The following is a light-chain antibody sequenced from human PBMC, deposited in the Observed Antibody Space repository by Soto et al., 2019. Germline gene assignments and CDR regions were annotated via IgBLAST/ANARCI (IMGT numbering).Light chain of an antibody. Sequence: DIQMTQSPSTLSASVGDRVTITCRASQSVSTWLAWYQQKPGKAPNLLIYKASSLEDGVPSRFSGSGSGTEFTLTVSSLQPDDFATYYCQQYNDSFPYTFGQGTKVDIK. CDR3: QQYNDSFPYT. V-gene: IGKV1-5*03. J-gene: IGKJ2*01. CDR1: QSVSTW. CDR2: KAS.